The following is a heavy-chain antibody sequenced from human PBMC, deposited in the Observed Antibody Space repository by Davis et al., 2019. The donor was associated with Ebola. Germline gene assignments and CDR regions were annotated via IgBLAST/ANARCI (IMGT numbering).Heavy chain of an antibody. J-gene: IGHJ6*02. CDR3: AREEVVPAAIWGNYYYYGMDV. V-gene: IGHV3-30*14. D-gene: IGHD2-2*01. CDR2: ISYDGSNK. Sequence: PGGSLRLSCAASGFTFSSYAMHWVRQAPGKGLEWVAVISYDGSNKYYADSVKGRFTISRDNSKNTLYLQMNSLRAEDTAVYYCAREEVVPAAIWGNYYYYGMDVWGQGTTVTVSS. CDR1: GFTFSSYA.